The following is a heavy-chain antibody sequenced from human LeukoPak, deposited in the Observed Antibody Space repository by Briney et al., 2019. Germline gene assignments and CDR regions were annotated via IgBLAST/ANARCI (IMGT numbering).Heavy chain of an antibody. Sequence: SETLSLTCTVSGGSISGYYWSWIRQPAGKGLEWIGRIYISGSTNYNPSLKSRVTMSVDTSKNQFSLKLSSVAAADTAVYYCARFYGSGSDAAFDIWGQGTMVTVSS. D-gene: IGHD3-10*01. J-gene: IGHJ3*02. CDR3: ARFYGSGSDAAFDI. CDR2: IYISGST. CDR1: GGSISGYY. V-gene: IGHV4-4*07.